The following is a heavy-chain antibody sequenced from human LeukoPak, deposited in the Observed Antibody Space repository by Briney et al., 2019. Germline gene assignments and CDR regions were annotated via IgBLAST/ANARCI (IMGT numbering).Heavy chain of an antibody. J-gene: IGHJ4*02. D-gene: IGHD3-22*01. Sequence: KVSCKASGGTFSSYAISWVRQAPGQGLEWMGGIIPIFGTANYAQKFQGRVTITADESTSTAYMELSSLRSEDTAVYYCARDRHPRDPKGAYYDSSGYYYFDYWGQGTLVTVSS. V-gene: IGHV1-69*01. CDR3: ARDRHPRDPKGAYYDSSGYYYFDY. CDR2: IIPIFGTA. CDR1: GGTFSSYA.